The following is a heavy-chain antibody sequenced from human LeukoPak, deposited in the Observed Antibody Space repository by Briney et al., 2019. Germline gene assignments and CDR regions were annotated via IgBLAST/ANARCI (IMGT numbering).Heavy chain of an antibody. CDR2: INHSGST. D-gene: IGHD3-16*01. V-gene: IGHV4-34*01. J-gene: IGHJ4*02. CDR3: ARGYDG. CDR1: GGSFSGYY. Sequence: SETLSLTCAVYGGSFSGYYWSWIRQPPGKGLEWIGEINHSGSTNYNPSLKSRVTISVDTSKNQFSLKLSSVTAADTAVYYCARGYDGWGQGTLVTVSS.